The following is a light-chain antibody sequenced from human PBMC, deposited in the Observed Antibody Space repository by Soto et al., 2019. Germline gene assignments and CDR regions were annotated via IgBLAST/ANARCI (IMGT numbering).Light chain of an antibody. CDR1: QSISSW. Sequence: DIQMTQSPSTLSASVGDRVTITCRASQSISSWLAWYQQKPGKAPNLLIYKASSLESGVPSRFSCSGSGTEFTLTISSLQPEDFATYYCQQANSFPRTFGQGTKVEIK. V-gene: IGKV1-5*03. J-gene: IGKJ1*01. CDR2: KAS. CDR3: QQANSFPRT.